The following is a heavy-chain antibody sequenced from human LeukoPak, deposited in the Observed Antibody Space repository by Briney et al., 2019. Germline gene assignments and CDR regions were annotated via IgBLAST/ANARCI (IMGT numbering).Heavy chain of an antibody. Sequence: SETLSLTCAVYGGSFNDYYWSWIRQSPGKGLEWIGEINHTGSTNYNPSLKSRVTISVDTSKNQFSLKLSSVTAADTAVYYCARDVVVTAIAFDIWGQGTMVTVSS. CDR2: INHTGST. V-gene: IGHV4-34*01. D-gene: IGHD2-21*02. CDR3: ARDVVVTAIAFDI. J-gene: IGHJ3*02. CDR1: GGSFNDYY.